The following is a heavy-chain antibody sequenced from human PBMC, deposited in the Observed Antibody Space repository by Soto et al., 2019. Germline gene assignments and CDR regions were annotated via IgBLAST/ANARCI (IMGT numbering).Heavy chain of an antibody. Sequence: QVQLQESGPGLVNPSVTLSLTCAVSGGSISSDNWWSWVRQPPGKGLEWIGDIYHSGSTNYDSSLRGRVTISIAKSKNQFSLKLNSVTAADPAVYYCAGTIHYWGQGTLVTVSS. CDR2: IYHSGST. CDR1: GGSISSDNW. J-gene: IGHJ4*02. D-gene: IGHD3-10*01. V-gene: IGHV4-4*02. CDR3: AGTIHY.